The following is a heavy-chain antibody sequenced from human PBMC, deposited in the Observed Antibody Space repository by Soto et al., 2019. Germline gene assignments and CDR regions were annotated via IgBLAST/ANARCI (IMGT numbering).Heavy chain of an antibody. J-gene: IGHJ6*03. V-gene: IGHV4-39*01. CDR1: GGSISSSSYY. CDR2: IYYSGST. CDR3: SVAGKNYYYMDV. Sequence: QLQLQESGPGLVKPSETLSLTCTVSGGSISSSSYYWGWIRQPPGKGLEWIGSIYYSGSTYYNPSLKSRVTRSVDTSNNQFSLKLSSVTAADTAVYYCSVAGKNYYYMDVWGKGTTVTVSS. D-gene: IGHD6-19*01.